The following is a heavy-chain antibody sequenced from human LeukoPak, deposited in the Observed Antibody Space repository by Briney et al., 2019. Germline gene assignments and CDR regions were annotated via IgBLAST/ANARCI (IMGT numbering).Heavy chain of an antibody. Sequence: SETLSLTCTVSGGSISSYYWSWIRQPPGKVLEWIGYIYYSGSTNYNPSLKSRVTISVDTSKNQFSLKLSSVTAADTAVYYCARDSCGGDCSFDYWGQGTLVTVSS. D-gene: IGHD2-21*02. V-gene: IGHV4-59*01. CDR2: IYYSGST. CDR1: GGSISSYY. CDR3: ARDSCGGDCSFDY. J-gene: IGHJ4*02.